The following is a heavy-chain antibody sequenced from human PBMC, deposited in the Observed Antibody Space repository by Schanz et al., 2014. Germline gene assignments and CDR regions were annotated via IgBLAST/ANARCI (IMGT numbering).Heavy chain of an antibody. CDR3: ARDVGGCSSSTSCYAFEI. CDR1: GDSISSAY. D-gene: IGHD2-2*01. Sequence: QVQLQESGPGLVEPSQTLSLTCTVSGDSISSAYWSWIRQHPGKGLEWIGFIYYRGNTYYNPSLKIRVSRSVDTSKTQFSLKLSSVTAADTAVYYCARDVGGCSSSTSCYAFEIWGQGTMVTVSS. V-gene: IGHV4-30-4*01. CDR2: IYYRGNT. J-gene: IGHJ3*02.